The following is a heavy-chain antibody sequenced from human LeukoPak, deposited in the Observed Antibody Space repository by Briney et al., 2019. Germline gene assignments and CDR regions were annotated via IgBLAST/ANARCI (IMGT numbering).Heavy chain of an antibody. CDR3: ARGGYSYDFGFDY. D-gene: IGHD5-18*01. CDR2: ISSSSSYI. J-gene: IGHJ4*02. CDR1: GFTFSSYS. Sequence: GGSLRLSCAASGFTFSSYSMNWVRQAPGKGLQWVSSISSSSSYIYHADSMKGRFTISRDNAKNSLYLQMNSLRGEDTAVYYCARGGYSYDFGFDYWGQGTLVTVSS. V-gene: IGHV3-21*01.